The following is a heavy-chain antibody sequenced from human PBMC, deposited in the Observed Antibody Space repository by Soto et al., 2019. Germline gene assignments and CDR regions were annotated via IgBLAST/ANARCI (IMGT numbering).Heavy chain of an antibody. CDR2: IYPGDSDT. J-gene: IGHJ5*02. CDR1: GYSFTSYW. Sequence: GESLKISCKGSGYSFTSYWIGWVRQMPGKGLEWMGIIYPGDSDTRYSPSLQGQVTISADKSISTAYLQWSSLKASDTAMYYCARLKTSDCSSTSCYGGYWFDPWGQGTLVTVSS. CDR3: ARLKTSDCSSTSCYGGYWFDP. D-gene: IGHD2-2*01. V-gene: IGHV5-51*01.